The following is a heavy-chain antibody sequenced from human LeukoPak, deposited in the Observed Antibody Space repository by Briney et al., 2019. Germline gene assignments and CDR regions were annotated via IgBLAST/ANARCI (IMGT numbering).Heavy chain of an antibody. CDR2: INPNSGGT. V-gene: IGHV1-2*02. CDR1: GYTFTGYY. J-gene: IGHJ5*02. CDR3: ARSIYSSHWFAP. D-gene: IGHD6-13*01. Sequence: ASVKVSCKASGYTFTGYYMHWVRQAPGQGLEWMGWINPNSGGTNYAQKFQGRVTMTRDTSISTAYMELSRLRSDDTAVYYCARSIYSSHWFAPWGQGTLVTVSS.